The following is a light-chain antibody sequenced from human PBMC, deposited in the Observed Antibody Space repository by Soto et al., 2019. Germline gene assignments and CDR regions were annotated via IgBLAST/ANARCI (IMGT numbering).Light chain of an antibody. Sequence: QSALTQPPSASGSPGQSVRISCTGTRRDVGGYNYVAWYQQHPGKAPKLMIYEVTKRPSGVPDRFSGSKSGNTPFLTVSGLQPGDEADYYCSSYVGSDVFVFGTGTKLTVL. V-gene: IGLV2-8*01. CDR3: SSYVGSDVFV. J-gene: IGLJ1*01. CDR1: RRDVGGYNY. CDR2: EVT.